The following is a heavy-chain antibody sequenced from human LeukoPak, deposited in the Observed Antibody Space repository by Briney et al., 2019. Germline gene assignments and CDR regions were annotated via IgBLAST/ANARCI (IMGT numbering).Heavy chain of an antibody. CDR1: GFTFSSYA. V-gene: IGHV3-23*01. CDR3: AKDLEYYDSNGYYYYYYGMDV. Sequence: GGSLRLSCAASGFTFSSYAMSWVRQAPGKGLEWVSAISGSGGSTYYADSVKGRFTISRDNSKNTLYLQMNSLRAEDTAVYYCAKDLEYYDSNGYYYYYYGMDVWGQGTTVTVSS. J-gene: IGHJ6*02. CDR2: ISGSGGST. D-gene: IGHD3-22*01.